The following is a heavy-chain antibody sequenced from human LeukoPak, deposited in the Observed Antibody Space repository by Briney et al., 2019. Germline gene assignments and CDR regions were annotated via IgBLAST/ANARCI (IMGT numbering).Heavy chain of an antibody. V-gene: IGHV1-69*04. J-gene: IGHJ4*02. CDR1: GGTFSSYA. Sequence: SVKVSCKASGGTFSSYAISWVRRAPGQGLEWMGRIIPILGIANYAQKFQGRVTITADKSTSTAYMELSSLRSEDTAVYYCVPQETSTRYFDYWGQGTLVTVSS. CDR3: VPQETSTRYFDY. CDR2: IIPILGIA.